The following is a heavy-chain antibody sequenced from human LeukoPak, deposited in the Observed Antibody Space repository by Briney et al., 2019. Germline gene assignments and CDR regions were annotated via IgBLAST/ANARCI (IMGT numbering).Heavy chain of an antibody. CDR2: IKQDGSEK. V-gene: IGHV3-7*01. CDR3: ARSPRDYYYYYGMDV. Sequence: AGGSLRLSCAASGFTFSSYWMSWVRQAPGKGLEWVANIKQDGSEKYYVDSVKGRFTISRDNVKNSLYLQMNSLRAEDTAVYYCARSPRDYYYYYGMDVWGQGTTVTVSS. J-gene: IGHJ6*02. CDR1: GFTFSSYW.